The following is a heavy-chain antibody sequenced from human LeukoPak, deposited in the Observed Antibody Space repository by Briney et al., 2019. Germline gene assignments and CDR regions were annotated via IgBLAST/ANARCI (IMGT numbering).Heavy chain of an antibody. V-gene: IGHV3-23*01. CDR2: ISGSGGST. CDR1: GFTFVTYA. CDR3: AKAELGVDTFFDY. J-gene: IGHJ4*02. Sequence: GGSLRLSCVASGFTFVTYAMSWVRKAPGKGLEWVSSISGSGGSTYYADSVQGRFTISRDNSKRTLFLQMNSLRAEDTAFYYCAKAELGVDTFFDYWGQGTLVTVSS. D-gene: IGHD3-3*01.